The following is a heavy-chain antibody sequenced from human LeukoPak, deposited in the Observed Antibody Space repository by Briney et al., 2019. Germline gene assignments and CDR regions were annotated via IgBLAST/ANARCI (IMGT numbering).Heavy chain of an antibody. CDR2: ISSSSSTI. D-gene: IGHD6-13*01. CDR1: GFTFSSYS. J-gene: IGHJ4*02. Sequence: GGSLRLSCAASGFTFSSYSMNWVRQAPGKGLEWVSYISSSSSTIYYADSVKGRFTISRDNAKNSLYLQMNSLRAEDTAVYYCASDGPLIAAAVHYFDYWGQGTLVTVSS. CDR3: ASDGPLIAAAVHYFDY. V-gene: IGHV3-48*01.